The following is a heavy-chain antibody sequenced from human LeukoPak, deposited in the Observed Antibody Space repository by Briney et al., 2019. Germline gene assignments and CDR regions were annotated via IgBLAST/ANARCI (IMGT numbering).Heavy chain of an antibody. CDR1: GFTFSDYY. CDR3: ARADTTMVDPYIDY. CDR2: ISNSGSTV. J-gene: IGHJ4*02. V-gene: IGHV3-11*04. Sequence: GGSLRLSCAASGFTFSDYYMTWLRQAPGKGLEWLSYISNSGSTVFYADSVKGRFTVSRDNAKRSLYLQMNSLRAEDTAVYYCARADTTMVDPYIDYWGQGTLVTVSS. D-gene: IGHD5-18*01.